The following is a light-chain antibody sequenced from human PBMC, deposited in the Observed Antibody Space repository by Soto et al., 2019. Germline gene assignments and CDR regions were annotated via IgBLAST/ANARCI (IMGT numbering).Light chain of an antibody. Sequence: IGLTQSPATLSVSTGERATLSCRASQSVSSNLAWYQQKPGQAPRLLIYGASTRATGIPARFSGSGSGTEFTLTISSLQSEDFAVYYCQQYNNWPRTFGQGTKVDIK. J-gene: IGKJ1*01. CDR2: GAS. CDR1: QSVSSN. V-gene: IGKV3-15*01. CDR3: QQYNNWPRT.